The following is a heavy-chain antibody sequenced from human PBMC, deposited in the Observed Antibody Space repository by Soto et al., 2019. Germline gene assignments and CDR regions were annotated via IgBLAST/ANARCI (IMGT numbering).Heavy chain of an antibody. V-gene: IGHV4-4*02. J-gene: IGHJ5*02. CDR2: IYHSGIT. CDR3: ACLPPRIGVVFAEMPT. Sequence: QVQLRESGPRLVKPSATLSLTCAASGGSISSSSWWTWVRQAPGKGLQWIGEIYHSGITNYNPSLGSRVGMSVDKSDNGCSRSLTSVTAADTAVYYCACLPPRIGVVFAEMPTWGQGILVTVSS. CDR1: GGSISSSSW. D-gene: IGHD2-21*01.